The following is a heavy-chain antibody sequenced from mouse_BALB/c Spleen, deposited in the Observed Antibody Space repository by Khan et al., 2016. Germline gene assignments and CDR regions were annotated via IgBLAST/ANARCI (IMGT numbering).Heavy chain of an antibody. J-gene: IGHJ1*01. D-gene: IGHD1-1*01. CDR1: GFSFSSYS. V-gene: IGHV5-6-4*01. CDR2: ISSGSSST. CDR3: TRDRTAVGAVRYFDV. Sequence: EVELVESGGGLVKPGGSLNLSCAASGFSFSSYSMSWVRQPPEKRLEWVATISSGSSSTYYLDSLKGRFTISRDNAKNTLYLQMSSLRSEDTAIYIWTRDRTAVGAVRYFDVWGAGTTVTVSS.